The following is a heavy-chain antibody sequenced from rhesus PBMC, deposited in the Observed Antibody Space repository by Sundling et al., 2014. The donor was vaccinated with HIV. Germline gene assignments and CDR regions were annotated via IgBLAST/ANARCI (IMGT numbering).Heavy chain of an antibody. CDR2: IHGRDSNA. J-gene: IGHJ4*01. V-gene: IGHV4-127*01. CDR1: GGSMSGGYG. D-gene: IGHD3-3*01. CDR3: ARTGPWTGYYSFDY. Sequence: VQLQESGPGVVKPSETLSLTCAVSGGSMSGGYGWAWVRQAPGKGLQWIGNIHGRDSNANYNPSLKSRVTLSVDTSKNQFSLRLSSVTAADTAVYYCARTGPWTGYYSFDYWGQGVLVTVSS.